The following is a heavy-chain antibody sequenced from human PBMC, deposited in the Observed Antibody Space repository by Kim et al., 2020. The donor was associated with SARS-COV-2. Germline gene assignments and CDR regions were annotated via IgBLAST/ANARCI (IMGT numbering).Heavy chain of an antibody. Sequence: GGSLRLSCAASGFTFSSYAMSWVRQAPGKGLEWVSAISGSGGSTYYADSVKGRFTISRDNSKNTLYLQMNSLRAEDTAVYYCAKGWPYYYDSSGYYPLDYWGQGTLVTVSS. D-gene: IGHD3-22*01. J-gene: IGHJ4*02. V-gene: IGHV3-23*01. CDR2: ISGSGGST. CDR1: GFTFSSYA. CDR3: AKGWPYYYDSSGYYPLDY.